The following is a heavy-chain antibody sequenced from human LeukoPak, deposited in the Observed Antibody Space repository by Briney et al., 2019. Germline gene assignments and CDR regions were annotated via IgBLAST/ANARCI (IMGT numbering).Heavy chain of an antibody. CDR1: GFTFSSYW. CDR3: ARDALRFLESTYYYYYYMDV. Sequence: PGGSLRLSCAASGFTFSSYWMSWVRQAPGKGLEWVANIKQDGSEKYYVDSVKGRFTISRDNAKNSLYLQMNSLRAEDTAVYYCARDALRFLESTYYYYYYMDVWGKGTTVTVSS. V-gene: IGHV3-7*01. J-gene: IGHJ6*03. D-gene: IGHD3-3*01. CDR2: IKQDGSEK.